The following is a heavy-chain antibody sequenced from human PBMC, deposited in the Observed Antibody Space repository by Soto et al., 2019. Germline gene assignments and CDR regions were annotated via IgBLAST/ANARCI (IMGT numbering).Heavy chain of an antibody. Sequence: SGPTLVNPTQTLTLTCTFSGFSLSTSGVGVGWIRQPPGKALEWLALIYWDDDKRYSPSLKSRLTITKDTSKNQVVLTMTNMDPVDTATYYCAHGRVATISRDYNWFDPWGQGTLVTVSS. CDR3: AHGRVATISRDYNWFDP. CDR2: IYWDDDK. D-gene: IGHD5-12*01. V-gene: IGHV2-5*02. CDR1: GFSLSTSGVG. J-gene: IGHJ5*02.